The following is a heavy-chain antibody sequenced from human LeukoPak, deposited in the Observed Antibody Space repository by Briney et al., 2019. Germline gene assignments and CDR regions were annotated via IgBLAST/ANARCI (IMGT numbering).Heavy chain of an antibody. V-gene: IGHV4-31*03. CDR2: IYYSGST. CDR1: GGSISSGSYY. CDR3: ASGVVGAHTRPHDAFDI. D-gene: IGHD1-26*01. Sequence: SETLSLTCTVSGGSISSGSYYWSWIRQHPGKGLEWIGYIYYSGSTYYNPSLKSRVTISVDTSKNQFSLKLSSVTAADTAVYYCASGVVGAHTRPHDAFDIWGQGTMVTVSS. J-gene: IGHJ3*02.